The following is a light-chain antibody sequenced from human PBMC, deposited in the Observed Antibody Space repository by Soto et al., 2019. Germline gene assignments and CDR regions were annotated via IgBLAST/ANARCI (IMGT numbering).Light chain of an antibody. CDR1: QSVSSY. CDR2: DAS. V-gene: IGKV3-11*01. CDR3: QQRSNWTYT. Sequence: EIVLTQSPATLSLSPGERATLSCRASQSVSSYLAWYQQKPGQAPRLLIYDASNMATGIPARLSGSGSGTDFTLPISSLKPEDFAVYYCQQRSNWTYTFGQGTKLEIK. J-gene: IGKJ2*01.